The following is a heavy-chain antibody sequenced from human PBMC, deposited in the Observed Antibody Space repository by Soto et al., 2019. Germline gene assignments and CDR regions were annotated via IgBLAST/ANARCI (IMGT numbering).Heavy chain of an antibody. Sequence: GGSLRLSCAASGFTFSSYAMHWVRQAPGKGLEWVAVISYDGSNKYYADSVKGRFTISRDNSKNTLYLQMNSLRAEDTAVYYCARDYDFWSGYYIWRGYYYYYGMDVWGQGTTVTVSS. V-gene: IGHV3-30-3*01. CDR2: ISYDGSNK. D-gene: IGHD3-3*01. CDR3: ARDYDFWSGYYIWRGYYYYYGMDV. J-gene: IGHJ6*02. CDR1: GFTFSSYA.